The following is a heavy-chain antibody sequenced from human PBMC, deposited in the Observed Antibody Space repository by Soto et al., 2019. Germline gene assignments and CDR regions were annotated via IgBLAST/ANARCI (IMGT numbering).Heavy chain of an antibody. CDR1: GGSITSIASY. Sequence: SETLSLTCTVSGGSITSIASYWDWIRQPPGKGLEWIGTIYYSGSTYYNPSLQSRVTISVDTSKNQFSLKLTSVTAADTAVYYCARHSRSVNYGSGSYSSDYWGQGTLVTVSS. CDR2: IYYSGST. V-gene: IGHV4-39*01. CDR3: ARHSRSVNYGSGSYSSDY. D-gene: IGHD3-10*01. J-gene: IGHJ4*02.